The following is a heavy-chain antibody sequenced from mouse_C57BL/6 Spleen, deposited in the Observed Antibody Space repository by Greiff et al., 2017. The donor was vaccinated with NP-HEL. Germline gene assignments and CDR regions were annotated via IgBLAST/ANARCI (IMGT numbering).Heavy chain of an antibody. CDR1: GYTFTSYW. V-gene: IGHV1-72*01. J-gene: IGHJ3*01. D-gene: IGHD3-2*02. CDR2: IDPNSGGT. CDR3: ASPETAQATGWFAY. Sequence: QVQLQQSGAELVKPGASVKLSCKASGYTFTSYWMHWVKQRPGRGLEWIGRIDPNSGGTKYNEKFKSKATLTVDKPSSTAYMQLSSLTSEDSAVYYCASPETAQATGWFAYWGQGTLVTVSA.